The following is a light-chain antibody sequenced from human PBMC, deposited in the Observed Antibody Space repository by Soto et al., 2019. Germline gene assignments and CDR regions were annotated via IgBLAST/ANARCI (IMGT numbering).Light chain of an antibody. V-gene: IGKV1-5*03. Sequence: DIQMTQSPSTLSASVGDRVTITCRASQSISSWLAWYQQKPGKAPKLLIYKASSLESGVPSRFSGSGSGTKFTLTIISLQPDDFATYYCQQYKSYSPWTFCQGTKVEIK. J-gene: IGKJ1*01. CDR1: QSISSW. CDR2: KAS. CDR3: QQYKSYSPWT.